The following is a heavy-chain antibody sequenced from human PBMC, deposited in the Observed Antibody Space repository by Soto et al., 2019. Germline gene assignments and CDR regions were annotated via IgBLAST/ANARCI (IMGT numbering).Heavy chain of an antibody. Sequence: QVQLQESGPGLVKPSGTLSLTCSVSGDSISSDKWWSWVRQPPGKGLEWIGEMHHSGSRHYKPSLRARATISVDNSRNQFSLQLTSVTAADTALYFCARHDNMTLGLTYFDFWGQGTLVTVSS. V-gene: IGHV4-4*02. D-gene: IGHD1-1*01. CDR3: ARHDNMTLGLTYFDF. CDR2: MHHSGSR. CDR1: GDSISSDKW. J-gene: IGHJ4*02.